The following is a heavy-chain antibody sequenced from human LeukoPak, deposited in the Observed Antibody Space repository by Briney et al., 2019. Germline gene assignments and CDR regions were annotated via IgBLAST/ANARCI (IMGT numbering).Heavy chain of an antibody. CDR2: IHNSGTS. CDR3: TRGAGWLIDY. CDR1: DDSISDYY. J-gene: IGHJ4*02. V-gene: IGHV4-59*01. D-gene: IGHD3-16*01. Sequence: SETLSLTCTVSDDSISDYYRGWIRQPPGKGLEWIGYIHNSGTSTYNLSLKSRVTISADTSKNQFSLKLNSMTTADTAVYYCTRGAGWLIDYWGQGTLVTVSS.